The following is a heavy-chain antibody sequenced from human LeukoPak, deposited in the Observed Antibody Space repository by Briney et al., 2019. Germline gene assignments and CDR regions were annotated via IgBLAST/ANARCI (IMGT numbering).Heavy chain of an antibody. CDR2: ISNISSYI. CDR3: ARDGAGRYSTSAAHIDY. D-gene: IGHD5-12*01. CDR1: GFTFSTNS. J-gene: IGHJ4*02. Sequence: GGSERLSCAASGFTFSTNSMNWVSQASGKGLEWVSSISNISSYIYYADSLKATYRSSRDNAKNSLYLQMNSLRAEDTAVYYCARDGAGRYSTSAAHIDYRGPGTPGTVSS. V-gene: IGHV3-21*01.